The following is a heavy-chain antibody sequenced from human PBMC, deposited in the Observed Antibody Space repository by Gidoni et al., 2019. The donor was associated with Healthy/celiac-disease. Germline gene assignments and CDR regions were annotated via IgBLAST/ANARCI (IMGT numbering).Heavy chain of an antibody. V-gene: IGHV4-31*03. CDR2: IYYSGST. D-gene: IGHD2-2*02. J-gene: IGHJ4*02. Sequence: QVQLQESGPGLVKPSQTLSLTCTVSGGSISSGGYYWSWIRQHPGKGLEWIGYIYYSGSTYYNPSLKSRVTISVDTSKNQFSLKLSSVTAADTAVYYCAREECSSTSCYMGGGFDYWGQGTLVTVSS. CDR1: GGSISSGGYY. CDR3: AREECSSTSCYMGGGFDY.